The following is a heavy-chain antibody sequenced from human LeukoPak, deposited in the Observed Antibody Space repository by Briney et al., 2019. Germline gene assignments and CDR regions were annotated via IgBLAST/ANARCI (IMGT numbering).Heavy chain of an antibody. CDR1: GFTFSSYS. J-gene: IGHJ4*02. D-gene: IGHD6-13*01. CDR3: AREPSYTSSWYTSCDY. Sequence: GGSLRLSCAASGFTFSSYSMNWVRQAPGKGLEWVSSISSSSSYVYYADSVKGRFTISRDNAKNSVYLQMDSLRAEDTAVYYRAREPSYTSSWYTSCDYWGQGTLVTVSS. CDR2: ISSSSSYV. V-gene: IGHV3-21*01.